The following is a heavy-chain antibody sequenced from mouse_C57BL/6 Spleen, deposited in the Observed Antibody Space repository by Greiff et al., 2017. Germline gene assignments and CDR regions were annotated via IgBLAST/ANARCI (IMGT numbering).Heavy chain of an antibody. CDR3: ARTRLYYGSIFDY. J-gene: IGHJ2*01. V-gene: IGHV1-80*01. Sequence: QVQLQQSGAELVKPGASVKISCKASGYAFSSYWMNWVKQRPGQGLEWIGQIYPGDGDTNYNGKFKGKATLTADKSSSTAYMQLSSLTSEDSAVYFCARTRLYYGSIFDYWGQGTTLTVSS. CDR2: IYPGDGDT. D-gene: IGHD1-1*01. CDR1: GYAFSSYW.